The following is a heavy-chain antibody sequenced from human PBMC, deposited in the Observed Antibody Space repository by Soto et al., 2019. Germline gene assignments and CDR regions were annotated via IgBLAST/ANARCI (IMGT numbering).Heavy chain of an antibody. J-gene: IGHJ1*01. CDR3: TREYYSSGAH. CDR2: ISESGDIT. D-gene: IGHD3-10*01. CDR1: GFTFSTYW. Sequence: EVQLVESGGDLVQPGGSLRLTCAASGFTFSTYWMQWLRQVPGEGLVWVSSISESGDITVYVDSVKGRITISKDKAKNSWYLQMDGLGVEATAIYYCTREYYSSGAHWAQSTLVTVST. V-gene: IGHV3-74*01.